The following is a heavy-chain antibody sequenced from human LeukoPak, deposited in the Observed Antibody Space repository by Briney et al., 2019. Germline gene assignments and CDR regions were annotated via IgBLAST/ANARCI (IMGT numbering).Heavy chain of an antibody. V-gene: IGHV4-59*11. CDR2: IYYSGST. D-gene: IGHD3-10*01. Sequence: SETLSLTCTVSGGSISSHYWSWIRQPPGKGLEWIGYIYYSGSTNYNPSLKSRVTISVDTSKNQFSLKLSSVTAADTAVYYCARVRSGWYYYYMDVWGKGTTATVSS. CDR1: GGSISSHY. J-gene: IGHJ6*03. CDR3: ARVRSGWYYYYMDV.